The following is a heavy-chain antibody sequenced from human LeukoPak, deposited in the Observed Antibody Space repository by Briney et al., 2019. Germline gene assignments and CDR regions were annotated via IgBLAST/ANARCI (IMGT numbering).Heavy chain of an antibody. CDR3: ARDPILDGQRIYYYYYYMDV. CDR1: GFTFSTYS. CDR2: ISSSRSTI. D-gene: IGHD5-24*01. V-gene: IGHV3-48*01. Sequence: PGGSLRLSCAASGFTFSTYSMNWVRQAPGKGLEWLSYISSSRSTIYYADSVRGRFTISRDNAKNSLYLQMNSLRAEDTAVYYCARDPILDGQRIYYYYYYMDVWGKGTTVTVSS. J-gene: IGHJ6*03.